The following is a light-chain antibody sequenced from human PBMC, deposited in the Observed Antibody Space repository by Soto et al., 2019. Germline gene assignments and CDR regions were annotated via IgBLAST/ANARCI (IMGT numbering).Light chain of an antibody. V-gene: IGKV3-15*01. Sequence: EIVMTQSPATLSVSPGERATLSCRASQSVSSNLAWYQQKPGQPPRLLIYGASTRATGIPARFSGSGSGTEFTLTISSLQSEDFAVYYCQQYNNWPWWTFGQGTKVEIK. CDR1: QSVSSN. CDR3: QQYNNWPWWT. CDR2: GAS. J-gene: IGKJ1*01.